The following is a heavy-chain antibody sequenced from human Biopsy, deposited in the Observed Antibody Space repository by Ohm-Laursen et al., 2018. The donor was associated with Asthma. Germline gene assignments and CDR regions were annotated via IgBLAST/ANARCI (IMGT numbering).Heavy chain of an antibody. CDR1: GGTFSNFA. J-gene: IGHJ6*02. CDR2: IMTVFGTT. Sequence: ASVKVSCKAPGGTFSNFAISWVRQAPGQGLEWLGGIMTVFGTTNYAQKFQGRVTITADESTSTAYMEVTSLRSEDTAIDYCARCQVDYSSSWSLLLKKIYYSGMDVWGQGTAVTVSS. D-gene: IGHD6-13*01. CDR3: ARCQVDYSSSWSLLLKKIYYSGMDV. V-gene: IGHV1-69*13.